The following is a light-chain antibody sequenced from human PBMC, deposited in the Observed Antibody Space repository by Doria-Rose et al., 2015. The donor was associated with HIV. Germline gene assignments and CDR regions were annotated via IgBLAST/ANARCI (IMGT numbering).Light chain of an antibody. CDR3: QQLKSYPFT. J-gene: IGKJ3*01. V-gene: IGKV1-9*01. Sequence: LAWYQRKPGKAPNLLIYEASTLLGGVPSRFSGSGPGTEFSLTINSLQSEDFAAYYCQQLKSYPFTFGPGTRVDIK. CDR2: EAS.